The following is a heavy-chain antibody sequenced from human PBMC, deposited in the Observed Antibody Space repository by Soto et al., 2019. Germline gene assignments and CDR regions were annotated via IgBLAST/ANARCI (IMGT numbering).Heavy chain of an antibody. CDR1: GGSISSGGYY. Sequence: QVQLQESGPGLVKPSQTLSLTCTVSGGSISSGGYYWSWIRQHPGKGLEWIGYIYYSGSTYYNPSLKSRVTISVDTSKNQFSLKLSSVTAADTAVYYCARTSSGCTNGVCYPPTYYFDYWGQGTLVTVSS. CDR3: ARTSSGCTNGVCYPPTYYFDY. D-gene: IGHD2-8*01. J-gene: IGHJ4*02. V-gene: IGHV4-31*03. CDR2: IYYSGST.